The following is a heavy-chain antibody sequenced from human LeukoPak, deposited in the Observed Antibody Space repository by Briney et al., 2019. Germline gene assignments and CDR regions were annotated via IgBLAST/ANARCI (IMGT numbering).Heavy chain of an antibody. Sequence: PSETLSLTCTVSGGSISSYYWSWIRQPPGKGLEWIGYIYYSGSTNYNPSLKSRVTISVDTSKNQFSLKLSSVTAADTAVYYCARHFASGSYYYYYYMDVWGKGTTVTVSS. CDR3: ARHFASGSYYYYYYMDV. CDR2: IYYSGST. V-gene: IGHV4-59*08. J-gene: IGHJ6*03. CDR1: GGSISSYY. D-gene: IGHD1-26*01.